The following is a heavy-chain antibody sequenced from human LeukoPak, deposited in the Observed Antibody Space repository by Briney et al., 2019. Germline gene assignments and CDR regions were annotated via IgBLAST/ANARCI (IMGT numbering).Heavy chain of an antibody. J-gene: IGHJ6*03. Sequence: GGSLRLSCVASGFTFSSYGMHWVRQAPGKGLEWVAFIRSDGSDKYYADSVKGRFTISRDNSKNTLYLQINSLRVEDTAVYYCAKDLTYSHYLYMDVWGKGTTVTISS. CDR2: IRSDGSDK. D-gene: IGHD2-15*01. CDR1: GFTFSSYG. CDR3: AKDLTYSHYLYMDV. V-gene: IGHV3-30*02.